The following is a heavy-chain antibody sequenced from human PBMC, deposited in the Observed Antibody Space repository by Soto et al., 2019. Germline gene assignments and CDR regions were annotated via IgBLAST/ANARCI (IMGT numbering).Heavy chain of an antibody. CDR1: GFTFSSYW. D-gene: IGHD3-3*01. V-gene: IGHV3-74*01. Sequence: EVQLVESGGGLVQPGGSLRLSCAASGFTFSSYWMHWVRQAPGKGLVWVSRINSDGSSTSYADSVKGRFTISRDNAKNTLYLQMNSLRAEDTAVYYCARDAHYDFWSVSFGYYYYMDVWGKGTTVTVSS. J-gene: IGHJ6*03. CDR3: ARDAHYDFWSVSFGYYYYMDV. CDR2: INSDGSST.